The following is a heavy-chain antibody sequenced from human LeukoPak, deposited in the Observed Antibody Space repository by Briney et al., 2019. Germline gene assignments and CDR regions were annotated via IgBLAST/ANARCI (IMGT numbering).Heavy chain of an antibody. V-gene: IGHV4-61*02. J-gene: IGHJ4*02. CDR1: GGSISSGSYY. CDR2: IYTRGST. D-gene: IGHD5-18*01. CDR3: ARGQKYRNGYTVTELGSGYFDY. Sequence: SQTLSLTCTVSGGSISSGSYYWSWIRQPAGKGLEWIGRIYTRGSTNYNPSLKSRVTISVDTSKNQFSLKLSSVTAADTAVYYCARGQKYRNGYTVTELGSGYFDYWGQGTLVTVSS.